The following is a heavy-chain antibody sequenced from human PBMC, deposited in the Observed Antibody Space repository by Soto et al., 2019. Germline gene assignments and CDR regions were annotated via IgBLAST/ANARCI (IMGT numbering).Heavy chain of an antibody. J-gene: IGHJ5*02. CDR1: GYTFTGYY. CDR3: ARGAKGIFYSNYVGWFDP. D-gene: IGHD4-4*01. CDR2: INPNSGGT. V-gene: IGHV1-2*04. Sequence: ASVKVSCKASGYTFTGYYMRWVRQAPGQWLEWMGWINPNSGGTNYAQKFQGWVTMTRDTSISTAYMELSSLRSEDTAVYYCARGAKGIFYSNYVGWFDPWGQGTLVTVSS.